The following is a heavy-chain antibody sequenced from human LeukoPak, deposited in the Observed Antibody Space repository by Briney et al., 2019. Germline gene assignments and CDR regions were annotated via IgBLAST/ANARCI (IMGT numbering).Heavy chain of an antibody. V-gene: IGHV3-30-3*01. CDR3: AKETRGAFDI. CDR2: ISYDGSNK. D-gene: IGHD1-14*01. CDR1: GFTFSSYA. Sequence: QTGGSLRLSCAASGFTFSSYAMHWVRQAPGKGLEWVAVISYDGSNKYYADSVKGRFTISRDNAKNSLYLQMNSLRAEDTALYYCAKETRGAFDIWGQGTMVTVSS. J-gene: IGHJ3*02.